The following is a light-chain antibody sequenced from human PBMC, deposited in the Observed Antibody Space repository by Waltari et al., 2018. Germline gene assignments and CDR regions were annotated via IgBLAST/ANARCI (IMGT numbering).Light chain of an antibody. Sequence: QSVLTQPPSVSAAPGQKVTISCSGRPSTIGGNDVFWYQQLPGTAPKLLIYETDGRPAGSPDRCAGSKSGTTATLGITGLQTGDEADYYCGTWDSSLGVWVFGGGTRLTVL. CDR2: ETD. J-gene: IGLJ3*02. V-gene: IGLV1-51*02. CDR3: GTWDSSLGVWV. CDR1: PSTIGGND.